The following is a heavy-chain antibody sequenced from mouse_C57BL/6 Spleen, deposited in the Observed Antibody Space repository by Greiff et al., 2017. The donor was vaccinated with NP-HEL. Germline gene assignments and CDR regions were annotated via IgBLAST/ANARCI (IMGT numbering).Heavy chain of an antibody. CDR3: ARVEDSSGYFDY. D-gene: IGHD3-2*02. J-gene: IGHJ2*01. Sequence: EVKLVESGGGLVKPGGSLKLSCAASGFTFSSYAMSWVRQTPEKRLEWVATISDGGSYTYYPDNVKGRFTISRDNAKNNLYLQMSHLKSEDTAMYYCARVEDSSGYFDYWGQGTTLTVSS. CDR1: GFTFSSYA. V-gene: IGHV5-4*03. CDR2: ISDGGSYT.